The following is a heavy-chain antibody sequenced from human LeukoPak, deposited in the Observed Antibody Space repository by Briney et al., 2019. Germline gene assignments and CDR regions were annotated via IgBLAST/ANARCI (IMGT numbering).Heavy chain of an antibody. CDR3: ARDGGYRFDY. Sequence: SQTLSLTCAISGDSVSSNSVIWHWIRQSPSRGLEWLGRTYYRSRWSSDYAASVKGRISINPDTSKNQFSLQLNSVTPEDTAVYYCARDGGYRFDYWGQGSLVTVSS. J-gene: IGHJ4*02. D-gene: IGHD5-18*01. V-gene: IGHV6-1*01. CDR2: TYYRSRWSS. CDR1: GDSVSSNSVI.